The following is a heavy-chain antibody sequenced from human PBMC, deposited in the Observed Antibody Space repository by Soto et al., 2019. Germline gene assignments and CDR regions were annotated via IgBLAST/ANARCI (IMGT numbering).Heavy chain of an antibody. J-gene: IGHJ4*02. V-gene: IGHV4-59*01. Sequence: SETLSLTCVVSGGSLSSYYWSWIRQPPGKGLEWIGYIYYSGSTNYNPSLKSRVTISVDTSKNQFSLKLSSVTAADTAVYYCARVPLYWGQGTLVTVSS. CDR3: ARVPLY. CDR1: GGSLSSYY. CDR2: IYYSGST.